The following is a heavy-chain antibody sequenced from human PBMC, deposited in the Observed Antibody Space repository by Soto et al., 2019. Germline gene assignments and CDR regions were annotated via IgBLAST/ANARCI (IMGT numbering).Heavy chain of an antibody. CDR1: GFNFENFG. V-gene: IGHV3-23*01. CDR2: ISGSGFKK. CDR3: AKNQGVELVPLATVDWFDP. Sequence: GGSLRLSCAASGFNFENFGMSWVRQAPGKGLEWISSISGSGFKKYYADSVKGRFTISRDNSKSTVYLELNNLSAEDTAVYHCAKNQGVELVPLATVDWFDPWGQGSVVTVSS. J-gene: IGHJ5*02. D-gene: IGHD1-26*01.